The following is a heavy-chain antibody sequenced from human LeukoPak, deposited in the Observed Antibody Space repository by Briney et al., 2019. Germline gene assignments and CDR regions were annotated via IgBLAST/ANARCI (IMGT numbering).Heavy chain of an antibody. D-gene: IGHD3-22*01. CDR1: GFTFSSYN. CDR3: ARDLDSSGYNVNDY. V-gene: IGHV3-21*01. CDR2: ISSSSSYI. Sequence: GGSLRLSCAASGFTFSSYNMNWVRQAPGKGLEWVSSISSSSSYIYYADSVKGRFTISRDNAKNSLYLQMNSLRAEDTAVYYCARDLDSSGYNVNDYWGQGTLVTVSS. J-gene: IGHJ4*02.